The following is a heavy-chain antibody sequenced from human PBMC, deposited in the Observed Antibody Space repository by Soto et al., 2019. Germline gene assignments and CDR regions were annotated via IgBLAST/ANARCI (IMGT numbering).Heavy chain of an antibody. D-gene: IGHD6-19*01. CDR3: AAEPQGGWYVWFDP. CDR2: IVVGSGNT. CDR1: GVSFTSSA. Sequence: GASVKLSCKACGVSFTSSAVQWVRQARGQRLEWIGWIVVGSGNTNYAQKFQERVTITRDMSTSTAYMELSSLRSEDTAVYYCAAEPQGGWYVWFDPWGQGPLVTVSS. V-gene: IGHV1-58*01. J-gene: IGHJ5*02.